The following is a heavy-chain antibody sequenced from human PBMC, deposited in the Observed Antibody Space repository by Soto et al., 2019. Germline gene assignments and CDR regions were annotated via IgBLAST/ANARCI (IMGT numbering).Heavy chain of an antibody. Sequence: EVQLLESGGGLVQPGGSLRLSCAASGFTFSSYAMSWVRQAPGKGLEWVSAISGSGGSTYYADSVKGRFTISRDNSKNTLYLQMNSLRAEDTAVYYCAKAGEVVVTRADYFDYWGQGTLVTVSS. D-gene: IGHD3-22*01. J-gene: IGHJ4*02. CDR1: GFTFSSYA. CDR2: ISGSGGST. CDR3: AKAGEVVVTRADYFDY. V-gene: IGHV3-23*01.